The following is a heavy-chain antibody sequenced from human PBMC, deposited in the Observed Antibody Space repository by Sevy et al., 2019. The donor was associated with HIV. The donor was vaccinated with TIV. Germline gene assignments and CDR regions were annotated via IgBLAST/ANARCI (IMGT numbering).Heavy chain of an antibody. V-gene: IGHV1-2*06. J-gene: IGHJ3*02. CDR3: GKDKLLDAFDI. CDR1: GYTFSDNY. CDR2: INPRTGDT. D-gene: IGHD2-15*01. Sequence: ASVKVSCKASGYTFSDNYMHWVRQAPGQGLEWVGRINPRTGDTKYAQKFQGRVTVTRDTSISTAYMELSRLTSDDTAIYYCGKDKLLDAFDIWGQGTRVTVSS.